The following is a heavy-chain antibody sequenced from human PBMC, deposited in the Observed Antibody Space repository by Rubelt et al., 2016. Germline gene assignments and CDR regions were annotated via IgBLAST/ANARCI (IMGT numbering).Heavy chain of an antibody. CDR2: INHSGST. CDR3: ARGLARAAAAPRRLGFDP. J-gene: IGHJ5*02. D-gene: IGHD6-13*01. CDR1: GGSFSGYY. Sequence: QVQLQQWGAGLLKPSETLSLTCAVYGGSFSGYYWSWIRQPPGKGLEWIGEINHSGSTNYNPSLKSRVTILVATAKNQFSLKLSSVTAADTAVYYCARGLARAAAAPRRLGFDPWGQGTLVTVSS. V-gene: IGHV4-34*01.